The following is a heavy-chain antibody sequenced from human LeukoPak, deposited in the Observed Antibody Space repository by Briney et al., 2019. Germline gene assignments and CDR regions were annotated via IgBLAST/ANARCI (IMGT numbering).Heavy chain of an antibody. CDR3: ARREYDSRGDSAFDI. D-gene: IGHD3-22*01. CDR2: IYYSGST. V-gene: IGHV4-39*01. Sequence: DPSETLSLTCTVSGGSISSSSYYWGWIRQPPGKGLEWIGSIYYSGSTYYNPSLKSRVTISVDTSKNQFSLKLSSVTAADTAVYYSARREYDSRGDSAFDIWGPRKMGTVSS. J-gene: IGHJ3*02. CDR1: GGSISSSSYY.